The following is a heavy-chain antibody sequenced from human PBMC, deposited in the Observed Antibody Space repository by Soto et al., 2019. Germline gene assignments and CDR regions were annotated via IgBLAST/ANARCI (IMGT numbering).Heavy chain of an antibody. V-gene: IGHV5-10-1*01. J-gene: IGHJ6*02. CDR1: GYSFTSYW. Sequence: GESLKISCKGSGYSFTSYWISWVRQMPGKGLEWMGRIDPSDSYTNYSPSFQGHVTISADKSISTAYLQWSSLKASDTAMYYCARHITVTTLYYYYGMDVWGQVTTVTVSS. CDR3: ARHITVTTLYYYYGMDV. CDR2: IDPSDSYT. D-gene: IGHD4-17*01.